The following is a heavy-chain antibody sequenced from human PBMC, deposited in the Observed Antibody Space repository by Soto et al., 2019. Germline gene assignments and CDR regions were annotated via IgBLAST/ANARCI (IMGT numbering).Heavy chain of an antibody. CDR1: GFTFSTYA. D-gene: IGHD6-13*01. V-gene: IGHV3-23*01. CDR3: AKDSEQQLVRVGFDY. CDR2: IRDSGAST. Sequence: EVQLLESGGDLAQPGGSLRLSCAASGFTFSTYAMNWVRQAPGKGLEWVASIRDSGASTYYADSVKGRFIISRDNSKNTVYLQMNSLRGEDTAVYYCAKDSEQQLVRVGFDYWGQGSLVIVSS. J-gene: IGHJ4*02.